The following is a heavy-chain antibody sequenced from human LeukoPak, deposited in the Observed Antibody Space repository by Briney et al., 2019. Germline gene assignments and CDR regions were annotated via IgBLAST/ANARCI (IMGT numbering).Heavy chain of an antibody. CDR1: GGSLSSYY. CDR3: GSYRRVGATVFDY. V-gene: IGHV4-59*01. J-gene: IGHJ4*02. Sequence: SETLSLTCTVSGGSLSSYYWSWIRPPPGKGLEWIGYIYYSGSTNYSPSLTSRVTISVNTSKNQFSLKLSSVTAADTAGYYCGSYRRVGATVFDYWGQGTLVTVSS. CDR2: IYYSGST. D-gene: IGHD1-26*01.